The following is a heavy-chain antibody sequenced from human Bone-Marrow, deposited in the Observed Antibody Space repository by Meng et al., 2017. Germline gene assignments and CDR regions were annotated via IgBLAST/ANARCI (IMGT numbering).Heavy chain of an antibody. J-gene: IGHJ4*02. CDR2: INHSGSS. V-gene: IGHV4-34*01. CDR1: GGSFSGYY. D-gene: IGHD1-26*01. Sequence: QLEFQQWGAGLFEPSETLSLPCAVPGGSFSGYYWTWIRQPPGKGLEWIGEINHSGSSNYNPSLKSRVTLSADTPERQFSLKLSSVTAADTAVYYCARGRRIVGATFRLFDYWGQGTLVTVSS. CDR3: ARGRRIVGATFRLFDY.